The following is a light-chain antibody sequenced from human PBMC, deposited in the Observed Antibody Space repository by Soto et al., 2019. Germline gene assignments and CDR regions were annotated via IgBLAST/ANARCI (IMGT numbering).Light chain of an antibody. CDR2: GNS. CDR1: SSNIGAGYD. Sequence: QSVLTQPPSVSGAPGQRGTISCTGSSSNIGAGYDVHWYQQLPGTAPKLLIYGNSNRPSGVPDRFSGSKSGPSASLAITGLQAEDEADYYCQSYDSSLSAQVVFGGGTKVTVL. J-gene: IGLJ2*01. CDR3: QSYDSSLSAQVV. V-gene: IGLV1-40*01.